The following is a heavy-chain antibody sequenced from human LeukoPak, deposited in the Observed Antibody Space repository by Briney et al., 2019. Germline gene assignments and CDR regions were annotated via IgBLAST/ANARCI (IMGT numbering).Heavy chain of an antibody. V-gene: IGHV1-8*01. CDR3: ARAGGDYVGPLFGMIVVVDYYYYYMDV. CDR2: MNPNSGNT. J-gene: IGHJ6*03. CDR1: GYTFTSYD. Sequence: AASVKVSCKASGYTFTSYDINWVRQATGQGLEWMGWMNPNSGNTGYAQKFRGRVTMTRDTSISTAYMELSSLRSEDTAVYYCARAGGDYVGPLFGMIVVVDYYYYYMDVWGKGTTVTVSS. D-gene: IGHD3-22*01.